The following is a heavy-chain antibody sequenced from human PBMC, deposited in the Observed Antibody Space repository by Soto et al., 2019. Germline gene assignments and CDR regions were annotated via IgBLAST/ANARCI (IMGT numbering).Heavy chain of an antibody. CDR1: GGTFSSYA. Sequence: SVKVSCKASGGTFSSYAISWVRQAPGQGLEWMGGIIPIFGTANYAQKFQGRVTITADESTSTAYMELSSLRSEDTAVYYCARDSTYYYDSSGYYSGNYWGQGTLVTVSS. D-gene: IGHD3-22*01. CDR3: ARDSTYYYDSSGYYSGNY. V-gene: IGHV1-69*13. J-gene: IGHJ4*02. CDR2: IIPIFGTA.